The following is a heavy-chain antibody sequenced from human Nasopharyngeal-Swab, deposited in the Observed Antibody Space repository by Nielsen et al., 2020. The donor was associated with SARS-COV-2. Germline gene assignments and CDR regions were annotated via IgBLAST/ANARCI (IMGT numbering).Heavy chain of an antibody. CDR3: ARDPRGPDY. J-gene: IGHJ4*02. V-gene: IGHV1-18*01. CDR1: AYTSTSYG. Sequence: ASALVSCKASAYTSTSYGISCLRQAPRQGLEWMGWFSAYNGRTYYSQKFQGRVTMTTDTSTSTAYMDLRSLRSDDTAVYYCARDPRGPDYWGQGTLVTVSS. D-gene: IGHD6-25*01. CDR2: FSAYNGRT.